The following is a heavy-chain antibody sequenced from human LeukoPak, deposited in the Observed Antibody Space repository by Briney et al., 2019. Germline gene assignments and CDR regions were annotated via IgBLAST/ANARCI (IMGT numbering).Heavy chain of an antibody. V-gene: IGHV4-34*01. CDR3: ARQGSGYCSSTSCYSPSSYYYYYMDV. Sequence: PSETLSLTCAVYGGSFSGYYWSWIRQPPGKGLEWIGEINHSGSTNYNPSLKSRVTISVDTSKNQFSLKLSSVTAADTAVYYCARQGSGYCSSTSCYSPSSYYYYYMDVWGKGTTVTVSS. J-gene: IGHJ6*03. CDR1: GGSFSGYY. D-gene: IGHD2-2*01. CDR2: INHSGST.